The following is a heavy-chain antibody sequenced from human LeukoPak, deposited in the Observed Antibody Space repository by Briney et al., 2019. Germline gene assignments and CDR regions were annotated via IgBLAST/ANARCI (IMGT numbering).Heavy chain of an antibody. CDR3: ARGAHDWPIYPDI. D-gene: IGHD3-9*01. CDR1: GFTFSSYA. Sequence: GGSLRLSCAASGFTFSSYAMSWVRQAPGKGLEWVSAISGSGGSTYYADSVKGRFTISRDNAKNSLNLQMNSLRAEDTAVYYCARGAHDWPIYPDIWGQGTMVTVSS. J-gene: IGHJ3*02. CDR2: ISGSGGST. V-gene: IGHV3-23*01.